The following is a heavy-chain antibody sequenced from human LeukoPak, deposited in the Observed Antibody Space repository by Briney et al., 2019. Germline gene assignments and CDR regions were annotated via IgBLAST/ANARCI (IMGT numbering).Heavy chain of an antibody. CDR2: INPKSGNT. CDR1: GYTFTDYY. J-gene: IGHJ4*02. Sequence: ASVKVSCKASGYTFTDYYMHWVRQAPGQGLEWMGWINPKSGNTNYAQKFQGRVTMTRDTSISTAYMELSRLRSDDTALYYCARSEMADYWGQGTLVTVSS. V-gene: IGHV1-2*02. D-gene: IGHD1-14*01. CDR3: ARSEMADY.